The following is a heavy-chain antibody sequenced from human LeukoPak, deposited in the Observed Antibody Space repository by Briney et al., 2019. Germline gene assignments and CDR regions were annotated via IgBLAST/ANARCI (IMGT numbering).Heavy chain of an antibody. D-gene: IGHD4/OR15-4a*01. V-gene: IGHV4-39*01. CDR3: ARRPGEYGGNDFDY. CDR1: GGSISRSTYY. CDR2: IYYSGST. Sequence: SETLSLTCTVSGGSISRSTYYWGRIRQPPGKGLEWIGSIYYSGSTHYNPSLKSRVTMSIDTSKNQFSLRLSSVTAADTAVYYCARRPGEYGGNDFDYWGQGTLVTVSS. J-gene: IGHJ4*02.